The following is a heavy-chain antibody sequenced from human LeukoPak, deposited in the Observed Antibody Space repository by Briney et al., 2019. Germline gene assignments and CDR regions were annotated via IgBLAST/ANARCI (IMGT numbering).Heavy chain of an antibody. Sequence: QPGRSLRLSCAASGFTISSYAMHWVRQAPGKGLEWVAVISYDGSNKYYADSVKGRFTTSRDNSKNTLYLQMNSLRAEDTAVYYCGRAEVGAVDYWGQGTLVTVSS. CDR1: GFTISSYA. V-gene: IGHV3-30-3*01. CDR3: GRAEVGAVDY. CDR2: ISYDGSNK. D-gene: IGHD1-26*01. J-gene: IGHJ4*02.